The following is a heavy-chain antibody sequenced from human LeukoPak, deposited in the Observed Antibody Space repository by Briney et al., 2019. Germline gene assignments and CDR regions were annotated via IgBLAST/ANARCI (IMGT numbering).Heavy chain of an antibody. J-gene: IGHJ4*02. CDR1: GFTFSSYD. CDR3: AKPRTTGLGWAQFDY. D-gene: IGHD2-8*02. Sequence: GGSLRLSCAASGFTFSSYDMHWVRHAPGKGRVWVSGFDGNGPNTYYADSVKGRWTISRDNSRNTLYLEMNSLRPEDTAIYYCAKPRTTGLGWAQFDYWGQGSLVTVSS. CDR2: FDGNGPNT. V-gene: IGHV3-23*01.